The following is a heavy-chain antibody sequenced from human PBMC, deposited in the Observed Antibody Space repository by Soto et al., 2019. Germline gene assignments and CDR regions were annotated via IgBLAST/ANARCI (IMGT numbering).Heavy chain of an antibody. CDR3: ARDRGYYGSGSYREYYYGMDV. V-gene: IGHV1-69*13. Sequence: SVKVSCKASGDTFSSYAISWVRQAPGQGLEWMGGIIPIFGTANYAQKFQGRVTITADESTSTAYMELSSLRSEDTAVYYCARDRGYYGSGSYREYYYGMDVWGQGTTVTVSS. CDR2: IIPIFGTA. J-gene: IGHJ6*02. CDR1: GDTFSSYA. D-gene: IGHD3-10*01.